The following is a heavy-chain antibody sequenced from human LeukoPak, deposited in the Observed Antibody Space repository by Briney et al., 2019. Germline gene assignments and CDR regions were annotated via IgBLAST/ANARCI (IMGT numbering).Heavy chain of an antibody. CDR1: GFTFSYYS. D-gene: IGHD3-10*01. V-gene: IGHV3-48*02. CDR2: ISGSSNIK. J-gene: IGHJ4*02. Sequence: GGSLRLSCAASGFTFSYYSMSWIRQAPGKGLEWISYISGSSNIKHFADSVKGRFTISRDSAKESLYLQMDSLRDEDTAFYFCARGIFYGSGTQSFDYWGQGTLVTVSS. CDR3: ARGIFYGSGTQSFDY.